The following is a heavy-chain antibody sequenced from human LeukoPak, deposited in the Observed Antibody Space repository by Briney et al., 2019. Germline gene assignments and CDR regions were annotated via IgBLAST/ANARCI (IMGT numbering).Heavy chain of an antibody. D-gene: IGHD3-22*01. J-gene: IGHJ4*02. CDR3: ARDGLGSYYDSSGFDY. V-gene: IGHV3-53*01. CDR2: IYSGGST. Sequence: GGSLRLSCAASGFTVSSNYMSWVRQAPGKGLEWVSVIYSGGSTYYADSVKGRFTISRDNSKNTLYLQMNSLRAEDTAVYYCARDGLGSYYDSSGFDYWGQGTLVTVSS. CDR1: GFTVSSNY.